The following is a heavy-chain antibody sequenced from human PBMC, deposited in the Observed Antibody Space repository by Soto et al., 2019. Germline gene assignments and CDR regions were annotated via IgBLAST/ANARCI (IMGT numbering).Heavy chain of an antibody. V-gene: IGHV4-59*01. Sequence: SQSIRLRRTVSGGTMKHYDGSWILKKPRKGLEWIGYIHYSGSTLYNPSLKSRVTVSLDTSKNQFSLKVSSVTAADTAIYYCTSSTTSCSSCTDNWFDPWGQGTLVTVSS. CDR1: GGTMKHYD. J-gene: IGHJ5*02. CDR3: TSSTTSCSSCTDNWFDP. CDR2: IHYSGST. D-gene: IGHD2-2*01.